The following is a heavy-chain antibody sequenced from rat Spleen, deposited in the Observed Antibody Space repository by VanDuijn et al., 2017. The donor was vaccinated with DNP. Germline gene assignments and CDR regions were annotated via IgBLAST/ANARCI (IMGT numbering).Heavy chain of an antibody. J-gene: IGHJ3*01. D-gene: IGHD1-7*01. CDR3: TTSSYYGYDYGFAY. CDR2: INMGSGGT. V-gene: IGHV1-43*01. CDR1: GYTFTTYY. Sequence: QVQLQQSGAELAKPGSSVKISCRASGYTFTTYYIGWIKQTTRQGLEFIGYINMGSGGTNYNEKFKGKATLTVGKSSSTAFMQLSSLTPDDSAVYYCTTSSYYGYDYGFAYWGQGTLVTVSS.